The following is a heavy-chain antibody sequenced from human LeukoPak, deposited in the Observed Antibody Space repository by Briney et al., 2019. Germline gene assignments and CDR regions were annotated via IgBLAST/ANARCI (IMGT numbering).Heavy chain of an antibody. CDR3: ARDCNYYDILTGGFVYYYYGMDV. D-gene: IGHD3-9*01. J-gene: IGHJ6*02. CDR1: GFTFSSYA. Sequence: GSLRLSCAASGFTFSSYAMSSVRQAPGKGLEWVSAISGSGGSTYYADSVKGRFTISRDNSKNTLYLQMNSLRAEDTAVYYCARDCNYYDILTGGFVYYYYGMDVWGQGTTVTVSS. CDR2: ISGSGGST. V-gene: IGHV3-23*01.